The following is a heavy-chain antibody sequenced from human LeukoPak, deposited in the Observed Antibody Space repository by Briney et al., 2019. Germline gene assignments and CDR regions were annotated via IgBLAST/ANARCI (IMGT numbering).Heavy chain of an antibody. J-gene: IGHJ6*02. CDR1: GFTFSSYG. CDR3: ARDRIYDFWSGYSYYYGMDV. D-gene: IGHD3-3*01. Sequence: GGSLRLSCAASGFTFSSYGMHWVRQAPGKGLEWVAVISYDGSNKYYADSVKGRFTISRDNSKNTLYLQMNSLRAEDMAVYYCARDRIYDFWSGYSYYYGMDVWGQGTTVTVSS. CDR2: ISYDGSNK. V-gene: IGHV3-30*03.